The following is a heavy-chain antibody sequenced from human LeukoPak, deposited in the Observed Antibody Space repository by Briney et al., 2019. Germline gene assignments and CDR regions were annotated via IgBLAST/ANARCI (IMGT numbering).Heavy chain of an antibody. CDR2: SNHSGST. CDR3: ASQAYCSGGSCSSDRNHYYYGMDV. V-gene: IGHV4-34*01. D-gene: IGHD2-15*01. Sequence: SETLSLTCAVYGGSFSGYYWSWIRQPPGKGLEWIGESNHSGSTNYNPSLKSRVTITVDTSKTQFSLKLSSVTAADTAVYYCASQAYCSGGSCSSDRNHYYYGMDVWGQGTTVTVSS. J-gene: IGHJ6*02. CDR1: GGSFSGYY.